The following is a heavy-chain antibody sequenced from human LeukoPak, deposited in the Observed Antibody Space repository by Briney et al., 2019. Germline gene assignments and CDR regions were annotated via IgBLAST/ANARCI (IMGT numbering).Heavy chain of an antibody. CDR2: FNPSGGST. D-gene: IGHD5-24*01. J-gene: IGHJ4*02. CDR3: ASVRFLDGYNWNHFDY. V-gene: IGHV1-46*01. CDR1: GYTFTSYY. Sequence: ASVKVSCKASGYTFTSYYMHWVRQAPGQGLEWMGIFNPSGGSTSYAQKFQGRVTMTRDTSTSTVYMELSSLRSEDTAVYYCASVRFLDGYNWNHFDYWGQGTLVTVSS.